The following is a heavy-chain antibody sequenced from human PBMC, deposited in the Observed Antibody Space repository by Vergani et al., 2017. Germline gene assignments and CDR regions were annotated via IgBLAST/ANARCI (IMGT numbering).Heavy chain of an antibody. D-gene: IGHD4-11*01. V-gene: IGHV4-34*01. J-gene: IGHJ6*03. CDR2: IDHTGRP. CDR1: GGSFTSYH. CDR3: ARVNTETNGQLYYYYYMDV. Sequence: QVQLQQWGGGLLKPSETLSLTCVVNGGSFTSYHWTWIRQSPGEGLEWVGDIDHTGRPDYNPSLKSRLTMSVDKSRNQFSLTLNSVTATDTAIYFCARVNTETNGQLYYYYYMDVWGQGTAVTGS.